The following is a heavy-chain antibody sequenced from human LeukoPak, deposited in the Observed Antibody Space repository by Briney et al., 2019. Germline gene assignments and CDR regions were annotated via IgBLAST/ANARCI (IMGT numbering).Heavy chain of an antibody. CDR1: GFTFTNAW. V-gene: IGHV3-15*01. CDR3: TTGPWIQLWSEDY. Sequence: GGSLRLSCAASGFTFTNAWMSWVRQAPGKGLEWVGLIKSKTDGGTTEYAAPVKGRFTISRDDSKNTLYLQMNSLKTEDTAVYYCTTGPWIQLWSEDYWGQGTLVTVSS. CDR2: IKSKTDGGTT. D-gene: IGHD5-18*01. J-gene: IGHJ4*02.